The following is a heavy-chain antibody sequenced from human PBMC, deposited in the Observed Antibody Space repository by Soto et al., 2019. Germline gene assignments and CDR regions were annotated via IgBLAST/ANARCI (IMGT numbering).Heavy chain of an antibody. CDR2: IVPIYTAT. CDR1: GDTFSSYA. CDR3: AKTPPRTSATSYYFDS. V-gene: IGHV1-69*13. D-gene: IGHD2-15*01. J-gene: IGHJ4*02. Sequence: GASVKVSCKASGDTFSSYAISWVRQAPGQRLEWLGGIVPIYTATNYAQKFQGRVTISADASTNTINMELTSLTSEDTAVYYCAKTPPRTSATSYYFDSWGQGTLVTVSS.